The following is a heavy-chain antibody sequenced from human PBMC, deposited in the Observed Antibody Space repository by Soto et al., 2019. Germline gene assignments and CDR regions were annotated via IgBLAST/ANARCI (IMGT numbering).Heavy chain of an antibody. Sequence: SETLSLTCTVSGGSISSGGYYWSWIRQHPGKGLEWIGYIYYSGSTYYNPSLKSRVTISVDTSKNQFSLKLSSVTAADTAVYYCARDYHDFYAYYYYMDVWGKGTTVTVSS. CDR2: IYYSGST. CDR3: ARDYHDFYAYYYYMDV. D-gene: IGHD3-3*01. V-gene: IGHV4-31*03. CDR1: GGSISSGGYY. J-gene: IGHJ6*03.